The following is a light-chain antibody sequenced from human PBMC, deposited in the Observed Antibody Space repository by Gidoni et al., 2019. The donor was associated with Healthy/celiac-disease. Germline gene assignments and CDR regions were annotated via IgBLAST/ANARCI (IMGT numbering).Light chain of an antibody. CDR1: SRRIYY. J-gene: IGLJ2*01. CDR3: NSRDSSGNHLL. V-gene: IGLV3-19*01. CDR2: GKN. Sequence: SSELTQAPALSAALGQTVRITCLGDSRRIYYASWYQQKPGPAPVLVIYGKNNRPSGIPDRFAGSSSGNTASLTITGAQAEDEADYYYNSRDSSGNHLLFGGGTKLTVL.